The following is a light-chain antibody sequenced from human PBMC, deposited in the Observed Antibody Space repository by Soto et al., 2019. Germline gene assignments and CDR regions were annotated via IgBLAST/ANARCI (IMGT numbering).Light chain of an antibody. CDR2: AAS. CDR3: QQYGSSSYT. CDR1: QSISSSY. J-gene: IGKJ2*01. V-gene: IGKV3-20*01. Sequence: EIVLTQSPGTLSLSPGERATLSCRASQSISSSYLAWYQQKPGQAPRLLIYAASSRATRIPDRFSGSGSGTDFTLTISRLEPDDFAVYYCQQYGSSSYTFGQGTQLEIK.